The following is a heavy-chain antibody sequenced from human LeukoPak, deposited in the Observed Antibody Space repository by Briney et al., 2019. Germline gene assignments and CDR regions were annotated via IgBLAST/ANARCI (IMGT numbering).Heavy chain of an antibody. V-gene: IGHV3-74*01. Sequence: PGGSLRLSCAASGFTFSSYWMHWVRQAPGKGLVWVSRINSDGSSTSYADPVKGRFTISRDNAKNTLYLQMNSLRAEDTAVYYCARGLVSGSSRILYYFDYWGQGTLVTVSS. J-gene: IGHJ4*02. CDR2: INSDGSST. D-gene: IGHD6-13*01. CDR1: GFTFSSYW. CDR3: ARGLVSGSSRILYYFDY.